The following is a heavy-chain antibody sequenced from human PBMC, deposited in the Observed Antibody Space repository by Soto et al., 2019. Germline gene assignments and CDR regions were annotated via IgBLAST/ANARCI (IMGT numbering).Heavy chain of an antibody. CDR3: AVPKGPGDGYNSY. CDR1: GYSLTSYW. CDR2: IDPSDSYT. D-gene: IGHD5-12*01. V-gene: IGHV5-10-1*01. Sequence: GESLKIPCKGSGYSLTSYWISWVRQMPGKSLEWMGRIDPSDSYTNYSPSFQGHVTNSADKSISTAYLQWSSLKASDTAMYYCAVPKGPGDGYNSYWGQGTLVTVSS. J-gene: IGHJ4*02.